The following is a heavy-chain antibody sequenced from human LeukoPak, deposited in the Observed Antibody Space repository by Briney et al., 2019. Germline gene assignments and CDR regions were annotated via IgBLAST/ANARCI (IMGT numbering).Heavy chain of an antibody. Sequence: GGSLRLSCAASGFTFSGHWMYWLRQAPGKGLAWVSRINGDGSATNYAGSMKGRFTIPRDNARNIVYLQMNSLREDDTAVYYCARDLNWGQVDYWGQGNLVTVSS. CDR1: GFTFSGHW. CDR2: INGDGSAT. CDR3: ARDLNWGQVDY. D-gene: IGHD7-27*01. J-gene: IGHJ4*02. V-gene: IGHV3-74*01.